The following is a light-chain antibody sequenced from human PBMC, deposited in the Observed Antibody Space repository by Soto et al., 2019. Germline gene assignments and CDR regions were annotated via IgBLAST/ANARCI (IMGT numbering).Light chain of an antibody. CDR1: QSVSSSY. V-gene: IGKV3-20*01. CDR3: QQLGDSLWT. Sequence: EIVLTQSPGTLSLSPGERASLSCRASQSVSSSYLAWYQQKPGQAPRLLIFGASNRATGIPDRFSGSGSGTGFTLTITRLEPEDFAVYYCQQLGDSLWTFGQGTKVEIK. J-gene: IGKJ1*01. CDR2: GAS.